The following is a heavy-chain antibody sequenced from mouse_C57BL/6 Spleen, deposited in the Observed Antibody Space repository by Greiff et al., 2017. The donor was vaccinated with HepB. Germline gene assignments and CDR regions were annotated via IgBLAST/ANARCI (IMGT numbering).Heavy chain of an antibody. CDR3: TREDGNYAFAY. V-gene: IGHV5-9-1*02. J-gene: IGHJ3*01. CDR1: GFTFSSYA. D-gene: IGHD2-1*01. Sequence: DVMLVESGEGLVKPGGSLKLSCAASGFTFSSYAMSWVRQTPEKRLEWVAYISSGGDYIYYADTVKGRFTISRDNARNTLYLQMSSLKSEDTAMYYCTREDGNYAFAYWGQGTLVTVSA. CDR2: ISSGGDYI.